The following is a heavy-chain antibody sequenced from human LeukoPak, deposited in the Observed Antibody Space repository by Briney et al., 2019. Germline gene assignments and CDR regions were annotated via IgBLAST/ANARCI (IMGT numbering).Heavy chain of an antibody. CDR2: IYYRGST. J-gene: IGHJ4*02. D-gene: IGHD4-17*01. V-gene: IGHV4-59*08. CDR3: ASSVHTTSPFDFDY. Sequence: PSETLSPTCTVSGGSISSYYWSWIRQPPGKGLEWIGYIYYRGSTNYNPSLKSRVTISVDTSKNQFSLKLSSVTAADTAVYYCASSVHTTSPFDFDYWGQGTLVTVSS. CDR1: GGSISSYY.